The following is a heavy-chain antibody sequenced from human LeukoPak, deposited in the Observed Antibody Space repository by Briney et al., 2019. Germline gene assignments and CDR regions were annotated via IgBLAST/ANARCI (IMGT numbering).Heavy chain of an antibody. CDR1: GDSVGNGNYY. V-gene: IGHV4-61*03. J-gene: IGHJ4*02. D-gene: IGHD2-8*01. CDR3: ARHPGYCTNGVCYRSIAVAGSFDY. CDR2: IYYTGKT. Sequence: PSETLSLTCTVSGDSVGNGNYYWSWLRQPPGKALEWIGYIYYTGKTYYNPSLEGRVTILVDTSRNHFSVKLSSVTAADTAVYYCARHPGYCTNGVCYRSIAVAGSFDYWGQGTLVTVSS.